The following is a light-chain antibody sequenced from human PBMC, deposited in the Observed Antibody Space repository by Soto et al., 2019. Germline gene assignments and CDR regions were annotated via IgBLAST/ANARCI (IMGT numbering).Light chain of an antibody. CDR1: QSVSSSY. Sequence: EIVLTQSPGTLSLSPGERATLSCRASQSVSSSYLACYQQKPGQAPRPLIYGAYSSAIGIPDRFSGSGSGTDFTLTISSLEPEDFAVYYCQQYGISPWTFGQGTKVEIK. J-gene: IGKJ1*01. CDR2: GAY. CDR3: QQYGISPWT. V-gene: IGKV3-20*01.